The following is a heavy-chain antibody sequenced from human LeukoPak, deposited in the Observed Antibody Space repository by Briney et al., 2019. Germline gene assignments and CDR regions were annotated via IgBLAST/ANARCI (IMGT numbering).Heavy chain of an antibody. Sequence: SLKLSCQSSRITVTGNYMTWVRKAQGKGQEWVSVIYSDGGTYYADSVKGRFTISRDNSKNTLYLQMNSLRADDTAVYYCARHFTTGSIDHWGQGNLVTVSS. D-gene: IGHD3-9*01. CDR1: RITVTGNY. CDR3: ARHFTTGSIDH. CDR2: IYSDGGT. J-gene: IGHJ4*02. V-gene: IGHV3-66*02.